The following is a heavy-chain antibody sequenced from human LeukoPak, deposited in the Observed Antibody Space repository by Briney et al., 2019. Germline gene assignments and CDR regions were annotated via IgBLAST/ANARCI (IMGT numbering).Heavy chain of an antibody. Sequence: GGSLRLSCAASGFTFSSYGMHWVRQAPGKGLEWVAFIQYGGSNKYYADSVKGRFTISRDNSRNTLYLQMSSLRGEDTAVYYCAKAYSSSSDHFDYWGQGTLVIVSS. CDR2: IQYGGSNK. J-gene: IGHJ4*02. D-gene: IGHD6-6*01. CDR1: GFTFSSYG. V-gene: IGHV3-30*02. CDR3: AKAYSSSSDHFDY.